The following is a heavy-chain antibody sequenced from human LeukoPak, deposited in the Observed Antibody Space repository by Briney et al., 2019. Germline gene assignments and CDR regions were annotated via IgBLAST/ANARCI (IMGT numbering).Heavy chain of an antibody. Sequence: GRSLRLSCAASGFTFSSYAMHWVRQAPGKGLEWVAVISYNGNNKYYADSVKGRITISRDNSKNTLHLQMNSLRDEDTAVYYCARDPYNGYYDGSGSAKFDYWGQGTLVTVSS. J-gene: IGHJ4*02. D-gene: IGHD3-10*01. CDR3: ARDPYNGYYDGSGSAKFDY. V-gene: IGHV3-30-3*01. CDR2: ISYNGNNK. CDR1: GFTFSSYA.